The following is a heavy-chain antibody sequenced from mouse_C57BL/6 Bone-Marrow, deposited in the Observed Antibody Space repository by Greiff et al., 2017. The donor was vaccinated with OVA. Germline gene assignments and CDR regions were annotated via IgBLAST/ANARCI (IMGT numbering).Heavy chain of an antibody. CDR3: ARRDYYGRAYFDY. Sequence: EVQLQQSGPELVKPGASVKISCKASGYMFTDYYMNWVKQSHGKSLEWIGDINPNNGGTSYNQKFKGKATLTVDKSSRTAYMELRSLTSEDSAVYYCARRDYYGRAYFDYWGQCTTLTVSS. CDR1: GYMFTDYY. D-gene: IGHD1-1*01. V-gene: IGHV1-26*01. CDR2: INPNNGGT. J-gene: IGHJ2*01.